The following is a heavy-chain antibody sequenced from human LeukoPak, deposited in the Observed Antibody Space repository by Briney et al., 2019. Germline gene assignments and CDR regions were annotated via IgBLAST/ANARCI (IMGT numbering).Heavy chain of an antibody. Sequence: GGSLRLSCAASGFTVSSNYMSWVRQAPGKGLEWVSVIYSGGSTYYADPVKGRFTISRDNSKNTLYLQMNSLRAEDTAVYYCARSHMSRGGGSCYTDYWGQGTLVTVSS. CDR1: GFTVSSNY. CDR2: IYSGGST. V-gene: IGHV3-53*01. D-gene: IGHD2-15*01. CDR3: ARSHMSRGGGSCYTDY. J-gene: IGHJ4*02.